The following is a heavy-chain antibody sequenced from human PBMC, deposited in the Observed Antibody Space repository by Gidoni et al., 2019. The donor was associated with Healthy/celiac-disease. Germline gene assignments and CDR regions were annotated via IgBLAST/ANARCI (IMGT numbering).Heavy chain of an antibody. CDR2: IIPIFGTA. CDR1: GCTFSSSA. V-gene: IGHV1-69*01. CDR3: ARAGIVVVPAAIYYYYGMDV. J-gene: IGHJ6*02. D-gene: IGHD2-2*02. Sequence: QVQLVQSGAEVKKPGSSVKVSCKASGCTFSSSAISWVRQAPGQGLEWMGGIIPIFGTANYAQKFQGRVTITADESTSTAYMELSSLRSEDTAVYYCARAGIVVVPAAIYYYYGMDVWGQGTTVTVSS.